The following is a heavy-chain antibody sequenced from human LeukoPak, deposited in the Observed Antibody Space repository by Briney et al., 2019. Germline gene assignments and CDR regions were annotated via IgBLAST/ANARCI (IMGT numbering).Heavy chain of an antibody. CDR1: GFTFSSYW. J-gene: IGHJ4*02. V-gene: IGHV3-74*01. CDR2: INSDGSST. Sequence: PGGSLRLSCAASGFTFSSYWMHWVRQAPGKGLVWVSRINSDGSSTSYADSVKGRFTISRDNAKNTLYLQMNSLRAEDTAVYYCARGGYSSGWFYFGHWGQGTLVTVSS. D-gene: IGHD6-19*01. CDR3: ARGGYSSGWFYFGH.